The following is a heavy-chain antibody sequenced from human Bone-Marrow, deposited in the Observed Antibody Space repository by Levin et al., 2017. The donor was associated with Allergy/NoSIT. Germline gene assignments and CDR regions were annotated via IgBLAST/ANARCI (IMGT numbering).Heavy chain of an antibody. J-gene: IGHJ4*02. Sequence: GGSLRLSCSVSGFTFEIYGMNWVRQAPGKRLEWVSHISASGSPTYYADPVRGRLTISRDNAKQTLYLQMTSLRVAETAVYDCARGLFDFWGQGALVTVSS. CDR2: ISASGSPT. V-gene: IGHV3-48*04. CDR3: ARGLFDF. CDR1: GFTFEIYG. D-gene: IGHD5-12*01.